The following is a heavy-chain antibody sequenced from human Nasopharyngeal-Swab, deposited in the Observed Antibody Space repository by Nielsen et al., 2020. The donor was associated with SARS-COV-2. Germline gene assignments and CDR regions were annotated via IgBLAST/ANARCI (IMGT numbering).Heavy chain of an antibody. Sequence: GESLKISCAASGFTFSIYWMTWVRQAPGRGQEWVSNMNEDGSEKNYVDSVKGRFTISRDNAKNLLYLQMNSLRAEDTAVYYCAREKDFWGGSHYFYMDVWGKGTTVTVSS. CDR2: MNEDGSEK. CDR3: AREKDFWGGSHYFYMDV. V-gene: IGHV3-7*05. D-gene: IGHD3-3*01. CDR1: GFTFSIYW. J-gene: IGHJ6*03.